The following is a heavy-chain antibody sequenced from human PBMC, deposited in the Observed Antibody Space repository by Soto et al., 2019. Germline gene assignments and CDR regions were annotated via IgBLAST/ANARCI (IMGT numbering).Heavy chain of an antibody. V-gene: IGHV4-34*01. CDR1: GGSFSGYY. CDR2: VNHSGGT. CDR3: ARGRSIAVAPPPFHY. Sequence: QVQLQQWGAGLLKPSETLSLTCAVYGGSFSGYYWSWIRQLPGKGLEWIGEVNHSGGTNYNPSLESRVTISVDTAKNQFSLNLSSVTAADTAVFYCARGRSIAVAPPPFHYWGQGTLVTVSS. D-gene: IGHD6-19*01. J-gene: IGHJ4*02.